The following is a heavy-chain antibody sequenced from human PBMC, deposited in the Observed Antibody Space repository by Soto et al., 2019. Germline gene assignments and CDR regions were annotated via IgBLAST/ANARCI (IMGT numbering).Heavy chain of an antibody. Sequence: ASVKVSCKASGYTFTSYAMHWVRQAPGQRLEWMGWINAGNGNTKYSQKFQGRVTITRDTSASTAYMELSSLRSDDTAVYYCVKEANPFINTLVVLIFDYWGQGTQVTVS. CDR2: INAGNGNT. J-gene: IGHJ4*02. V-gene: IGHV1-3*01. CDR3: VKEANPFINTLVVLIFDY. D-gene: IGHD3-22*01. CDR1: GYTFTSYA.